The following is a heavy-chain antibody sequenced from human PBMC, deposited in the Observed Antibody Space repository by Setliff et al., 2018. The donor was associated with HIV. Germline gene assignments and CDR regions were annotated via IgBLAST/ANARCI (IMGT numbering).Heavy chain of an antibody. CDR2: ISPFNGNT. CDR1: GYTISTYL. Sequence: ASVKVSCKASGYTISTYLIAWVRQAPGQGLEWMGWISPFNGNTHYAQKLQGRLTVTTDTSTSTAYMELRSLRSDDTAVYYCARATSGTIHDFWGQGTLVTVSS. J-gene: IGHJ4*02. CDR3: ARATSGTIHDF. D-gene: IGHD3-10*01. V-gene: IGHV1-18*01.